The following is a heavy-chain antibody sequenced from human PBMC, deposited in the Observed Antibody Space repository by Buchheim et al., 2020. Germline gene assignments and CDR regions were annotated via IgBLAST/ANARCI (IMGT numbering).Heavy chain of an antibody. V-gene: IGHV4-34*01. CDR2: INHSGST. D-gene: IGHD5-24*01. Sequence: QVQLQQWGAGLLKPSETLSLTCAVYGGSFSGYYWSWIRQPPGKGLEWIGEINHSGSTNYNPSLKSRVTISVDTSQNQFSLKLSSVTAADTAVYYCARRDGYNSYYFDYWGQGTL. CDR3: ARRDGYNSYYFDY. CDR1: GGSFSGYY. J-gene: IGHJ4*02.